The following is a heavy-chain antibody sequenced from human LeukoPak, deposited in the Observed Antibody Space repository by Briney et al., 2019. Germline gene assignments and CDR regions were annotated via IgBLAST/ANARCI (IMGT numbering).Heavy chain of an antibody. CDR2: IYYSGST. D-gene: IGHD3-22*01. Sequence: SETLPLTCAVYGGSFSGYYWSWIRQPPGKGLEWIGYIYYSGSTNYNPSLKSRVTISVDTSKNQFSLKLSSVTAADTAVYYCARVTYDSSGYNFLFDYWGQGTLVTVSS. CDR3: ARVTYDSSGYNFLFDY. CDR1: GGSFSGYY. V-gene: IGHV4-59*01. J-gene: IGHJ4*02.